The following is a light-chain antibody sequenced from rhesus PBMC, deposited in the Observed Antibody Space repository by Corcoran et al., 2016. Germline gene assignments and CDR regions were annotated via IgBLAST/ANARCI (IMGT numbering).Light chain of an antibody. V-gene: IGKV1-74*01. CDR2: KTS. CDR3: QHGYGIPFT. J-gene: IGKJ3*01. Sequence: DIQMTQSPSTLSASGGDRVTITCRARENVNSYLNCYQQKPGKAPKLLIYKTSILRSGLPSRFSGSGSGTDYTFNISSLQPEDFVTYYCQHGYGIPFTFGPGTTLDIK. CDR1: ENVNSY.